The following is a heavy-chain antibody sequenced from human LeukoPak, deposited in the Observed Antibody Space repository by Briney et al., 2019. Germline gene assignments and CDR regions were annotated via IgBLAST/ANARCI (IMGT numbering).Heavy chain of an antibody. Sequence: SETLSLTCTVSGGSISSGSYYWSWIRQPAGKGLEWIGRIYTSGSTNYNPSLRSRLTMSLDTSKNQFSLKLSSVTAADTAVYYCARTSSYYDTVTGLHQYYFDYWGQGTLVTVSS. J-gene: IGHJ4*02. CDR2: IYTSGST. V-gene: IGHV4-61*02. D-gene: IGHD3-9*01. CDR3: ARTSSYYDTVTGLHQYYFDY. CDR1: GGSISSGSYY.